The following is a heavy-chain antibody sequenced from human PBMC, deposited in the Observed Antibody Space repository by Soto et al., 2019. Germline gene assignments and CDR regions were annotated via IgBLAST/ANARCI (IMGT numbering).Heavy chain of an antibody. V-gene: IGHV3-30*18. CDR1: GFAFNGFG. CDR2: ISCDGQNR. D-gene: IGHD2-21*02. Sequence: QGQLVESGGGVVQPGTSLRLSCAASGFAFNGFGMHWVRQAPGKGLEWVAAISCDGQNRYYADSMRGRITISRDTSNNTLAWEMNGMKADDTGAYYCAKDKLAAVTAGIWIGMGVWCRGDPVTVSS. CDR3: AKDKLAAVTAGIWIGMGV. J-gene: IGHJ6*02.